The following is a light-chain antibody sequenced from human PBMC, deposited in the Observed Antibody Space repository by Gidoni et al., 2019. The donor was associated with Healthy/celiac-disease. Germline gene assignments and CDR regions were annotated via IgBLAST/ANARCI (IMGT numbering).Light chain of an antibody. CDR1: QSVSSN. J-gene: IGKJ5*01. CDR2: GAA. Sequence: EIVMTSSPATLSVSPGERATLSCRASQSVSSNLAWYQQKPGQAPRLLIYGAATRATGIPARFSGSGSWTEFTLTISSLQSEDFAVYYCQQYNNWPPITFGQGTRLEIK. V-gene: IGKV3-15*01. CDR3: QQYNNWPPIT.